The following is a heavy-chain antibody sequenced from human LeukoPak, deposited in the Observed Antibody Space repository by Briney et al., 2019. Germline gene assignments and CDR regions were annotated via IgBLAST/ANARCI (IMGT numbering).Heavy chain of an antibody. V-gene: IGHV3-30*04. D-gene: IGHD3-22*01. CDR1: GFSFSGYA. J-gene: IGHJ4*02. Sequence: GGSLRLPCVASGFSFSGYAIHWVRQAPGKGLEWVALISYNGGRKDYADSAKGRFTIDRDNSKNTVYLHMNSLRPDDTAIYFCARQEARNYYYEGLDYWGQGNLVTVSS. CDR2: ISYNGGRK. CDR3: ARQEARNYYYEGLDY.